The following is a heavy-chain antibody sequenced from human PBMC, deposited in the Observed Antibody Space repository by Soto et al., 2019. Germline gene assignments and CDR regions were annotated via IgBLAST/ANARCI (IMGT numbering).Heavy chain of an antibody. Sequence: ASVKVSCKVSGYTLTELSMHWVRQAPGKGPEWMGGFDPEDGETIYAQKFQGRVTMTEDTSTDTAYMELSSLRSEDTAVYYCATSRDWRGYYYYGMDVWGQGTTVTVSS. CDR1: GYTLTELS. D-gene: IGHD1-1*01. CDR3: ATSRDWRGYYYYGMDV. J-gene: IGHJ6*02. CDR2: FDPEDGET. V-gene: IGHV1-24*01.